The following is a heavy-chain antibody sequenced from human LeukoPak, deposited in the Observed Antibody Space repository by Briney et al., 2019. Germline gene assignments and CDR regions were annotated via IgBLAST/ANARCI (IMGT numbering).Heavy chain of an antibody. CDR2: ISGSGGST. Sequence: GGSLRLSCAASGFTFSSYAMSWVRQAPGKGLEWVSAISGSGGSTYYADSVKGRFTISRDNSKNTLYLQMNSRRAEDTAVYYCANAIHPPPLGEAYYSYMDVGGQGPLVTVPS. CDR3: ANAIHPPPLGEAYYSYMDV. V-gene: IGHV3-23*01. J-gene: IGHJ6*03. D-gene: IGHD3-10*01. CDR1: GFTFSSYA.